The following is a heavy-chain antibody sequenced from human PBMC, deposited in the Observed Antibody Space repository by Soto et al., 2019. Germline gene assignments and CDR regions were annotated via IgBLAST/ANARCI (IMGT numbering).Heavy chain of an antibody. CDR2: IKQEGKEK. Sequence: GGSLRLSCAASGFTFSSYWMSWVRQAPGKGLEWVANIKQEGKEKYYVDTVKGRITISRDNAKNSLFLQMNSLIAEDTAVYYCARDLVVVVAATLHYGMDVWGRGT. V-gene: IGHV3-7*05. D-gene: IGHD2-15*01. CDR1: GFTFSSYW. J-gene: IGHJ6*02. CDR3: ARDLVVVVAATLHYGMDV.